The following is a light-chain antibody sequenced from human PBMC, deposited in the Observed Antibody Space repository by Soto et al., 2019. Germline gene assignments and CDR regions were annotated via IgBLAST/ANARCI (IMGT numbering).Light chain of an antibody. CDR2: EVS. J-gene: IGLJ1*01. CDR3: NSYTAFNTRV. Sequence: QSALTQPASVSGSPGQSITISCTGTSSDVGAYNYVSWYQQHPGKAPQLLIYEVSDRPPGISDRFSGSKSDNTASLTISRLQSEDEADYYCNSYTAFNTRVFRTGTKLTVL. V-gene: IGLV2-14*01. CDR1: SSDVGAYNY.